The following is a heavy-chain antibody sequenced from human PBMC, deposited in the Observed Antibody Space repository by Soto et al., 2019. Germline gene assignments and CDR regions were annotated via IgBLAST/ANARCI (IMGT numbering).Heavy chain of an antibody. V-gene: IGHV4-31*02. CDR2: IYYSGLT. J-gene: IGHJ4*02. D-gene: IGHD6-13*01. CDR3: ARTGGYSSSYDY. CDR1: GYY. Sequence: GYYGSWISQHPGKGLEWIGYIYYSGLTDYNPSLKSRLTTSVDKSKNEFYLKMRSVTAADTAVYYCARTGGYSSSYDYWVQGTLVPV.